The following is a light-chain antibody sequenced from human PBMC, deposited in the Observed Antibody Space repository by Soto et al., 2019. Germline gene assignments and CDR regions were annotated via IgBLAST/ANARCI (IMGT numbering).Light chain of an antibody. CDR1: QSVSRY. CDR2: DAS. V-gene: IGKV3-11*01. Sequence: EVVLTQSPATLSLSPGERATLSCRASQSVSRYLAWYQQNPGQAPRLLIYDASNRATGIPARFSGSGSVTDFTLTISSLEPEDFSVYYCQQRSNWPPLTFGGGTKVEIK. J-gene: IGKJ4*01. CDR3: QQRSNWPPLT.